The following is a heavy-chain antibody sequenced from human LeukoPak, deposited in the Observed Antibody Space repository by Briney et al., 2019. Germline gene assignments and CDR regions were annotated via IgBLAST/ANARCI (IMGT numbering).Heavy chain of an antibody. D-gene: IGHD2-15*01. CDR3: ALGADVVVVAATRRFDP. V-gene: IGHV1-2*02. J-gene: IGHJ5*02. Sequence: ASVNVSCTASGYTFTGYYMHWVRQAPGQGLEWMGWINPNSGGTNYAQKFQGRVTMTRDTSISTAYMELSRLRSDDTAVYYCALGADVVVVAATRRFDPWGQGTLVTVSS. CDR1: GYTFTGYY. CDR2: INPNSGGT.